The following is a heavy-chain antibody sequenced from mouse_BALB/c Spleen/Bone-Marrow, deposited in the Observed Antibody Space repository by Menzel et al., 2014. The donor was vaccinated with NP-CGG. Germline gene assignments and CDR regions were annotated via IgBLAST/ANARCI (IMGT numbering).Heavy chain of an antibody. CDR2: INPGSSTI. D-gene: IGHD2-4*01. Sequence: EVQLVEPGGGLVPPGGSLKLSCAASGFDFTRSWMSWVRQAPGKGLEWIGEINPGSSTINYTPSLKDKFIIYRDNTKNTLYLRMSKVRSEDTALYYCATTMITTLDYWGQGTTLTVTS. V-gene: IGHV4-1*02. CDR1: GFDFTRSW. J-gene: IGHJ2*01. CDR3: ATTMITTLDY.